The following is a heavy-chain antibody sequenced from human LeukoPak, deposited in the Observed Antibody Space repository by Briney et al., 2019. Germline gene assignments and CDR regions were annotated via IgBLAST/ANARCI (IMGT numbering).Heavy chain of an antibody. CDR3: AKALQDYYDSSGYYGGNWFDP. Sequence: GGSLRLSCAASGFTFSSYARSWVRQAPGKGLEWVSAISGSGGSTYYADSVKGRFTISRDNSKNTLYLQMNSLRAEDTAVYYCAKALQDYYDSSGYYGGNWFDPWGQGTLVTVSS. CDR2: ISGSGGST. V-gene: IGHV3-23*01. D-gene: IGHD3-22*01. J-gene: IGHJ5*02. CDR1: GFTFSSYA.